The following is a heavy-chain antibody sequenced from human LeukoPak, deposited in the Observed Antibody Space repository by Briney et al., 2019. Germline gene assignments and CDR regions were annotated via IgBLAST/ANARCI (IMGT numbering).Heavy chain of an antibody. V-gene: IGHV3-74*01. Sequence: GGSLRLSCAASGFTFSNYWMHWVRQAPGKGLVWVSRIKSDGNSTSYADSVKGRFTISRDNAKNTLYLQMNSLRVEDTAVYYCARERKYDSTFDYWGQGTLVTVSS. CDR2: IKSDGNST. J-gene: IGHJ4*02. CDR3: ARERKYDSTFDY. D-gene: IGHD1-1*01. CDR1: GFTFSNYW.